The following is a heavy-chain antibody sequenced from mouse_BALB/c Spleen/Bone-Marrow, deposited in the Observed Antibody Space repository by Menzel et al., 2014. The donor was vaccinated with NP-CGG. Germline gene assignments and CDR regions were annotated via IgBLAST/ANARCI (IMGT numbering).Heavy chain of an antibody. CDR2: IFPGSGNT. Sequence: VQLQQSGPELVKPGASVKISCKASGYSFTSYYIHWVKQRPGQGLEWIGWIFPGSGNTKYNEKFKGKATLTADTSSSTAYMQLSSLTSEDSAVYFCARSGYVGNYPYFDYWGQGTTLTVSP. D-gene: IGHD2-1*01. CDR1: GYSFTSYY. V-gene: IGHV1-66*01. J-gene: IGHJ2*01. CDR3: ARSGYVGNYPYFDY.